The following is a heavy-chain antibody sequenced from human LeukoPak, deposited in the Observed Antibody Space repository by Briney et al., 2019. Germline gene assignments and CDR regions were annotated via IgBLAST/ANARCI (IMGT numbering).Heavy chain of an antibody. J-gene: IGHJ4*02. CDR2: IYPGDSDT. CDR1: GYSFTSYW. Sequence: GKSLKISCKGSGYSFTSYWIGWVRQMPGKGLEWMGIIYPGDSDTRYSPSFQGQVTISADKSISAAYLQWSSPKASDTAMYYCARQSNELLWFGELLDWGQGTLVTVSS. D-gene: IGHD3-10*01. CDR3: ARQSNELLWFGELLD. V-gene: IGHV5-51*01.